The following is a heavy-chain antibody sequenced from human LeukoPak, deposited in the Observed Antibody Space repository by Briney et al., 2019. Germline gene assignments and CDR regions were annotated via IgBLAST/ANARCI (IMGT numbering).Heavy chain of an antibody. CDR2: IRYDGSNK. CDR3: ARAIFGVVIIYGRDYWFDP. V-gene: IGHV3-30*02. J-gene: IGHJ5*02. Sequence: GGSLRLSCAASGFTFSSYGMHWVRQAPGKGLEWVAFIRYDGSNKYYADSVKGRFTISRGNSKNTLYLQMNSLRAEDTAVYYCARAIFGVVIIYGRDYWFDPWGQGTLVTVSS. CDR1: GFTFSSYG. D-gene: IGHD3-3*01.